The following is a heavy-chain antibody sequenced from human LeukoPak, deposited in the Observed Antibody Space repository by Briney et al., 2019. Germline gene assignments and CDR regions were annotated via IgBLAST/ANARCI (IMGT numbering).Heavy chain of an antibody. J-gene: IGHJ4*02. D-gene: IGHD1-26*01. CDR2: VNSDGSTT. CDR3: AKDPGGSYFHY. CDR1: GLTFSSYW. Sequence: GGSLRLSCAASGLTFSSYWMHWVRQAPGKGLVWVSRVNSDGSTTAYADSVKGRFTISRDNAKNTLYLQMNSLRAEDTAVYYCAKDPGGSYFHYWGQGTLVTVSS. V-gene: IGHV3-74*01.